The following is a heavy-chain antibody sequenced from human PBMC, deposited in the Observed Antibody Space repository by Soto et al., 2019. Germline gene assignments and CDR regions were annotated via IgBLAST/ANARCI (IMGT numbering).Heavy chain of an antibody. J-gene: IGHJ4*02. V-gene: IGHV4-59*01. Sequence: QVQLHQSGPGLVKPSETLSLTCSVSGASITNYYWTWIRQSPGKGLEWIGYIYYGGTSNYNSSLKGRVTVSVDMSTNQFSLTLNSVTAADTAVYYCAMYYGHGQDYWGQGTLVTVSS. CDR3: AMYYGHGQDY. CDR2: IYYGGTS. CDR1: GASITNYY. D-gene: IGHD3-10*01.